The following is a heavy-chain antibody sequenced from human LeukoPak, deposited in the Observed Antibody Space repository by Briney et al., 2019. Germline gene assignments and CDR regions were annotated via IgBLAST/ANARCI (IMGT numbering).Heavy chain of an antibody. CDR3: ARVLQNYYYLDV. V-gene: IGHV4-59*11. Sequence: SETLSLTCTVSGGSISSHYWSWVRQPPGKGLEWIGNIYDSESTHYKSSLKSRVTISVDTSKNQFSLRLSSVTAADTAVYYCARVLQNYYYLDVGGKGTTVTVSS. D-gene: IGHD3-3*01. CDR2: IYDSEST. J-gene: IGHJ6*03. CDR1: GGSISSHY.